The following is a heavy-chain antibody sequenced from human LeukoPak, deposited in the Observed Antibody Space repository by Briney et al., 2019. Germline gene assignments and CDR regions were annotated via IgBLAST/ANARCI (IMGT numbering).Heavy chain of an antibody. CDR1: GFIFSDHY. CDR3: ARGGSQTVLDY. J-gene: IGHJ4*02. V-gene: IGHV3-72*01. CDR2: TRNKANSYTT. Sequence: GGSLRLSCAASGFIFSDHYMDWVRLAPGKGLEWVGRTRNKANSYTTEYAASVKGRFTISRDDSKNSLYLQMNSLKTEDTAVYYCARGGSQTVLDYWGQGTLVTVSS. D-gene: IGHD1-26*01.